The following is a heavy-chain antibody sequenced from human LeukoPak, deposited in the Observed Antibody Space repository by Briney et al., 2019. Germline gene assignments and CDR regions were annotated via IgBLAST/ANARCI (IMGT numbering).Heavy chain of an antibody. Sequence: SETLSLTCAVYGGSFSGYYWSWIRQPPGKGLEWIGEINHSGSTNYSPSLKSRVNISVDTSKNQFSLKLSSVTAADTAVYYCARTFWSGYPPDYWGQGTLVTVSS. V-gene: IGHV4-34*01. CDR3: ARTFWSGYPPDY. J-gene: IGHJ4*02. CDR2: INHSGST. CDR1: GGSFSGYY. D-gene: IGHD3-3*01.